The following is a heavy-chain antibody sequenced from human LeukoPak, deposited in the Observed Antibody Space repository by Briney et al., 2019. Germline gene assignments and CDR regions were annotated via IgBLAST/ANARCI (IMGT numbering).Heavy chain of an antibody. CDR3: ARTTLPGIAAAGPVFDF. CDR2: FYLSGRT. V-gene: IGHV4-59*01. J-gene: IGHJ4*02. CDR1: GGSISSYF. Sequence: SETLSLTCSVSGGSISSYFRSWIRQPPGKGLEWIGYFYLSGRTDYNPSLKSRVTISGDTSKNQFSLKVTSVTTADTAVYHCARTTLPGIAAAGPVFDFWGQGTLVTVSS. D-gene: IGHD6-13*01.